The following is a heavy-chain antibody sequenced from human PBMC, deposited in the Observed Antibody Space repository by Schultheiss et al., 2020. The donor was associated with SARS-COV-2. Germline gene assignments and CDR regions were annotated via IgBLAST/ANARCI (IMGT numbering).Heavy chain of an antibody. J-gene: IGHJ6*02. CDR3: AREASREVQAAKEDRAYYDYGMDV. CDR1: GFTFSSYG. CDR2: IWYDGSNK. Sequence: GGSLRLSCAASGFTFSSYGMHWVRQAPGKGLEWVAVIWYDGSNKYYADSVKGRFTISRGNSKNTLYLQMNSLRAEDTAVYYYAREASREVQAAKEDRAYYDYGMDVWGQGTTVTDAS. V-gene: IGHV3-33*01. D-gene: IGHD2-2*01.